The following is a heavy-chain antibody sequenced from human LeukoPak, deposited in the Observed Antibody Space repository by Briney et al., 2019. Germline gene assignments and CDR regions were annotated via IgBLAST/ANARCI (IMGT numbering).Heavy chain of an antibody. Sequence: SETLSLTCAVYGGPFSGYYWSWIRQPPGKGLEWIGEINHSGSTNYNPSLKSRVTISVDTSKNQFSLKLSSVTAADTAVYYCAELELGYWGQGTLVTVSS. CDR1: GGPFSGYY. V-gene: IGHV4-34*01. CDR2: INHSGST. J-gene: IGHJ4*02. CDR3: AELELGY. D-gene: IGHD1-7*01.